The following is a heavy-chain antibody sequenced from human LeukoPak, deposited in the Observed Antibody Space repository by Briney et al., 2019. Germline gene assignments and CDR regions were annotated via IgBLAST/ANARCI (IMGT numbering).Heavy chain of an antibody. CDR1: GYTFTSYG. CDR2: INPNSGGT. V-gene: IGHV1-2*02. CDR3: TRARQRATGSYSSLDY. J-gene: IGHJ4*02. D-gene: IGHD1-26*01. Sequence: ASVKVSCKASGYTFTSYGISWVRQAPGQGLEWMGWINPNSGGTDYAQKFQGRVTMTRDTSISTAYMELSRLTPDDTAVYYCTRARQRATGSYSSLDYWGQGTLATVSS.